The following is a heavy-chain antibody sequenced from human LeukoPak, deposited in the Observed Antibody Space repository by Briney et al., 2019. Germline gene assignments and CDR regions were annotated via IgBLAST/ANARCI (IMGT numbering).Heavy chain of an antibody. CDR2: IYYSGST. Sequence: PSETLSLTCTVSGGSISSSSYYWGWIRQPPGKGLEWIGSIYYSGSTYYNPSLKSRVTISVDTSKNQFSLKLSSVTAADTAVYYCARVEYYYYMGVWGKGTTVTVSS. CDR3: ARVEYYYYMGV. V-gene: IGHV4-39*07. J-gene: IGHJ6*03. CDR1: GGSISSSSYY.